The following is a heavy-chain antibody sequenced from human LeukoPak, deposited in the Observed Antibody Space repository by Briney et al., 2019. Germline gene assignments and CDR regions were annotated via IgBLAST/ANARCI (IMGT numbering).Heavy chain of an antibody. CDR2: IYNDGRT. CDR3: ARDLSYSSGWYHY. V-gene: IGHV3-66*01. D-gene: IGHD6-19*01. Sequence: GGSLRLSCAASGFTVNNKYMTWVRQAPGKGLEWVSLIYNDGRTYYADSVKGRFTISRDNAKNSLYLQMNSLRAEDTAVYYCARDLSYSSGWYHYWGQGTLVTVSS. J-gene: IGHJ4*02. CDR1: GFTVNNKY.